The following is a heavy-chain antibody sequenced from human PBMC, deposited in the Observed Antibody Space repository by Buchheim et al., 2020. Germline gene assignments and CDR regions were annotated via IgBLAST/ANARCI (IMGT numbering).Heavy chain of an antibody. J-gene: IGHJ4*02. CDR2: ISFDGTNK. Sequence: QVQLVESGGGVVQPGRSLTLSCAASGFTFSNYAMHWVRQAPGKGLEWVAVISFDGTNKFYADSLKGRFTVSRDNSKNALYLQMETLRPEDTAIYYCAQDLEDTSGYYVDYWGQGTL. D-gene: IGHD3-22*01. V-gene: IGHV3-30*18. CDR3: AQDLEDTSGYYVDY. CDR1: GFTFSNYA.